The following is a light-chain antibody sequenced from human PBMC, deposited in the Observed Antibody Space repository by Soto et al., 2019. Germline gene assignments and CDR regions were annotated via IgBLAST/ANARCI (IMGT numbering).Light chain of an antibody. J-gene: IGKJ2*01. Sequence: DVLMTQSPSTLSASIGDTVTITCRASQTIVTWLAWYQQKPGRPPKLLIYMASILESGVPSRFSGRGSGTEFTLTISGLQPDDLGTYYCQQYKSYPKTFGEGTKLDI. CDR1: QTIVTW. CDR3: QQYKSYPKT. V-gene: IGKV1-5*03. CDR2: MAS.